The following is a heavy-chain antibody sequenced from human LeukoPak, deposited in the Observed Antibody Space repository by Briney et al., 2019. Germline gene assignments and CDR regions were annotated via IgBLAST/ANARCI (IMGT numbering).Heavy chain of an antibody. CDR1: GFTFSSYG. J-gene: IGHJ4*02. V-gene: IGHV3-30*18. Sequence: GGSLRLSCAASGFTFSSYGMHWVRQAPGKGLEWVAVISYDGSNKYYADSVKGRFTISRDNSKNTLYLQMNSLRAEDTAVYYCAEDRPDTAMVQYFDYWGQGTLVTVSS. D-gene: IGHD5-18*01. CDR3: AEDRPDTAMVQYFDY. CDR2: ISYDGSNK.